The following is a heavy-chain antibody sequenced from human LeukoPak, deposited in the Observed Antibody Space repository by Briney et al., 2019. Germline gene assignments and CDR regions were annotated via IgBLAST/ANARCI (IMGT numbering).Heavy chain of an antibody. V-gene: IGHV4-59*01. CDR3: ARVSTRDGYNFDY. CDR2: IYYSGST. Sequence: SETLSLTCTVSGGSISSYYWSWIRQPPGKGLEWIAYIYYSGSTNYNPSLKSRVTISVDTSKNQFSLKLSSVTAADTAVYYCARVSTRDGYNFDYWGQGTLVAVSS. D-gene: IGHD5-24*01. J-gene: IGHJ4*02. CDR1: GGSISSYY.